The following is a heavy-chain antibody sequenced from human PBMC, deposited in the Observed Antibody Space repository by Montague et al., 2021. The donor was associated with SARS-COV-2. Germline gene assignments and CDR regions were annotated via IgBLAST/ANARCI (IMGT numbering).Heavy chain of an antibody. J-gene: IGHJ3*02. D-gene: IGHD6-19*01. CDR2: IYYSGST. Sequence: SETLSLTCTVSGGSISSSSYYSGWIRQPPGKGLELIGSIYYSGSTYYNPSLKSRVTISVDTSKNQFSLKLSSVTAADTTVYYCARQENSSGGFKPDAFDIWGQGTMVTVSS. CDR3: ARQENSSGGFKPDAFDI. CDR1: GGSISSSSYY. V-gene: IGHV4-39*01.